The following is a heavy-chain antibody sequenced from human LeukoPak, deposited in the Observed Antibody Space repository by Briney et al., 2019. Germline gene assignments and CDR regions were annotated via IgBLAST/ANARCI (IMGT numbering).Heavy chain of an antibody. J-gene: IGHJ4*02. CDR2: IYTSGST. CDR3: ARGGRYSYGSRFDY. CDR1: GGSISSYY. D-gene: IGHD5-18*01. Sequence: SETLSLTCTVSGGSISSYYWSWIRQPPGKGLEWIGRIYTSGSTNYNPSLKSRVTMSVDTSKNQFSLKLSSVTAADTAVYYCARGGRYSYGSRFDYWGQGTLVTVSS. V-gene: IGHV4-4*07.